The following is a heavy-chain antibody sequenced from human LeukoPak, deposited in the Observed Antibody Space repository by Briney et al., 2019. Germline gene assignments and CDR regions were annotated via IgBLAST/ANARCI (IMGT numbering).Heavy chain of an antibody. CDR1: GFTFSHVR. D-gene: IGHD1-26*01. J-gene: IGHJ4*02. V-gene: IGHV3-15*01. CDR2: IKTKTEHEAV. Sequence: PGGSLRLSCAASGFTFSHVRMSWVRQAPGKGLEWVGRIKTKTEHEAVYYAASVKGRFSISRDDSKDTLYSEMSSLQTEDTAVYYCAAGWDVGAEPDVLLDYWGQGTLVTVSS. CDR3: AAGWDVGAEPDVLLDY.